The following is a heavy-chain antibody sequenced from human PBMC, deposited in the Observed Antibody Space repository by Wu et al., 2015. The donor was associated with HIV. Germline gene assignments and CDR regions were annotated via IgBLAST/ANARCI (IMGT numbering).Heavy chain of an antibody. CDR1: GGTFSSYA. J-gene: IGHJ6*02. D-gene: IGHD1-26*01. CDR2: IIPIFGTA. Sequence: QVQLVQSGAEVKKPGSSVKVSCKASGGTFSSYAISWVRQAPGQGLEWMGRIIPIFGTANYAQKFQGRVTITADESTSTAYMELSSLRSEDTAVYYCARERVGATYYYYYGMDVWGQGTTVTVSS. CDR3: ARERVGATYYYYYGMDV. V-gene: IGHV1-69*13.